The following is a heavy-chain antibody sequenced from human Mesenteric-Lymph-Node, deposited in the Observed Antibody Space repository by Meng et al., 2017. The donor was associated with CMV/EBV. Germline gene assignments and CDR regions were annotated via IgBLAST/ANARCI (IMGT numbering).Heavy chain of an antibody. V-gene: IGHV4-31*03. CDR1: GGSVSSGGSY. Sequence: TVSGGSVSSGGSYWIWIRQHPGKGLEWIGYIYYSGSTYYNPSLKSRVTISVDTSKNQFSLKLSSVTAADTAVYYCARDRGGYGVFDYWGQGTLVTVSS. CDR3: ARDRGGYGVFDY. J-gene: IGHJ4*02. D-gene: IGHD4-17*01. CDR2: IYYSGST.